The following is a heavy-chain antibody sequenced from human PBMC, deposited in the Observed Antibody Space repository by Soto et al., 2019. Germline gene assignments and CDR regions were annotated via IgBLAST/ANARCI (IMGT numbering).Heavy chain of an antibody. CDR3: ARGRYGDY. CDR2: ISAHNGNT. CDR1: GYAFTTYG. V-gene: IGHV1-18*01. Sequence: QVHLVQSGAAVKKPGASVKVSCKGSGYAFTTYGITWVRQAPGQGLEWMGWISAHNGNTNYAQKLQGRVTVTRDTSTSTAYRELRSLRSDDTAVYYCARGRYGDYWGQGAVVTVSS. J-gene: IGHJ4*02. D-gene: IGHD1-1*01.